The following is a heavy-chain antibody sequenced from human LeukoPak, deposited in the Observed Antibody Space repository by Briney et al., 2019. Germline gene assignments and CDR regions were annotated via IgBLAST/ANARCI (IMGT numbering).Heavy chain of an antibody. V-gene: IGHV3-30*02. D-gene: IGHD6-19*01. Sequence: GGSLRLSCAASGFTFSNYGMHWVRQAPGKGLEWVAFIRFDESRTFYGDSVKGRFIISRDNSENTLFLHMHSLRPEDTAVYYCAKALVLTVAGTYYVDHWGQGTLVTVSS. CDR1: GFTFSNYG. CDR2: IRFDESRT. CDR3: AKALVLTVAGTYYVDH. J-gene: IGHJ4*02.